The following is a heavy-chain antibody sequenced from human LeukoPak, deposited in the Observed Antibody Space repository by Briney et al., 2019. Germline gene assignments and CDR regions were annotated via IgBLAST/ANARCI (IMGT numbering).Heavy chain of an antibody. CDR1: GYTFTGYY. D-gene: IGHD3-22*01. Sequence: ASVKVSCKASGYTFTGYYMHWVRQAPGQGLEWMGWINPNSGGTNYAQKFQGRVTMTRDTSISTAYMELSRLRSDDTAVYYCARESDYYDSSGYYSTFDYWGQGTLVTVSS. J-gene: IGHJ4*02. CDR3: ARESDYYDSSGYYSTFDY. V-gene: IGHV1-2*02. CDR2: INPNSGGT.